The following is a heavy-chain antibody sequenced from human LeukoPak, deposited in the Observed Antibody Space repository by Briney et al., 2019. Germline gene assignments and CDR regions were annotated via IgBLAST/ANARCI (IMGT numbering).Heavy chain of an antibody. CDR1: GGTFSSYA. CDR3: ARVVHDFWSGYFPNYWYYYKDV. J-gene: IGHJ6*03. CDR2: IIPIFGTA. D-gene: IGHD3-3*01. V-gene: IGHV1-69*05. Sequence: SVKVSCKASGGTFSSYAISWVRQAPGQGLEWMGGIIPIFGTANYAQKFQGRVTITTDESTSTAYMELSSLRSEDTAVYYCARVVHDFWSGYFPNYWYYYKDVWGKGTTVTVSS.